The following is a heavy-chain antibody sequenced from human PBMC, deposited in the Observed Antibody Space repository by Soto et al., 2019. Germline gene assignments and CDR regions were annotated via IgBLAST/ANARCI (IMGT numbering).Heavy chain of an antibody. V-gene: IGHV4-59*01. CDR2: IYYSGST. Sequence: PSETLSLTCTVSGGSIGSYYWSWIRQPPGKGLEWIGYIYYSGSTNYNPSLKSRVTISVDTSKNQFSLKLSSVTAADTAVYYCARGSPEYYDFWSGYYRPANWFDPRGQGTLVTVSS. CDR3: ARGSPEYYDFWSGYYRPANWFDP. CDR1: GGSIGSYY. D-gene: IGHD3-3*01. J-gene: IGHJ5*02.